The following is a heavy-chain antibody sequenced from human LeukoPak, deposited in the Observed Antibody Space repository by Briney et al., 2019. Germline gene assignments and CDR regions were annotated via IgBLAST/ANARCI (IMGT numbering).Heavy chain of an antibody. V-gene: IGHV1-2*02. CDR2: INPNSGGT. CDR1: GYTFTGYY. Sequence: ASVRVSCKASGYTFTGYYMHWVRQAPGQGLEWMACINPNSGGTNYAQKFQGRVTMTRDTSISTAYMELSRLRSDDTAVYYCARALNAGYSPYYFDYWGQGTLVTVSS. CDR3: ARALNAGYSPYYFDY. J-gene: IGHJ4*02. D-gene: IGHD5-18*01.